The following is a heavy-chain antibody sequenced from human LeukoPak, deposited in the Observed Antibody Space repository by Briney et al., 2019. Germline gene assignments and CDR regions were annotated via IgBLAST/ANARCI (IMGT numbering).Heavy chain of an antibody. J-gene: IGHJ4*02. V-gene: IGHV3-7*01. CDR2: TNQEGSEK. CDR3: ARDPKWLDY. CDR1: GFTISTYW. D-gene: IGHD5-12*01. Sequence: GGSLRLSCAASGFTISTYWMSWVRQAPGKGLEWVANTNQEGSEKYYVDSVKGRFTISKDNAKNSLYLQMNSLRAEDTAVYYCARDPKWLDYWGQGTLATVSS.